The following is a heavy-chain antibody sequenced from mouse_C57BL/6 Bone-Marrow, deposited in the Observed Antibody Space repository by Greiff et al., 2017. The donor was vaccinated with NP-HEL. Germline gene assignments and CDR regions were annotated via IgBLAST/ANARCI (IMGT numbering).Heavy chain of an antibody. J-gene: IGHJ2*01. CDR3: TRHGSGTGFDY. Sequence: EVKVVESGGGLVQPGGSMKLSCAASGFTFSDAWMDWVRQSPEKGLEWVAEIRNKANNHATYYAESVKGRFTISRDDSKSSVYLQMNSLRAEDTGIYYCTRHGSGTGFDYWGQGTTLTVSS. D-gene: IGHD4-1*01. CDR1: GFTFSDAW. CDR2: IRNKANNHAT. V-gene: IGHV6-6*01.